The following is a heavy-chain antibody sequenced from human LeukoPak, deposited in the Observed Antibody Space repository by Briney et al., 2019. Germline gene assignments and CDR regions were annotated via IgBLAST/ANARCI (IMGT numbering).Heavy chain of an antibody. V-gene: IGHV4-34*01. Sequence: TETLSLTCAVYGGSFSGYYWSWIRQPPGKGRGWIGENNHSGSTNYHPTLKSRVNISVDTSKNQFSLKMSAVTAADTAVYYCARAGYSSSWYGYYFDYWGQGTLVTVSS. D-gene: IGHD6-13*01. CDR3: ARAGYSSSWYGYYFDY. J-gene: IGHJ4*02. CDR1: GGSFSGYY. CDR2: NNHSGST.